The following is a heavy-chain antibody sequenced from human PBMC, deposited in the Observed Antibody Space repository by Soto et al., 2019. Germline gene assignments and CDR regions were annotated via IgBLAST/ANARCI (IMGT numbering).Heavy chain of an antibody. D-gene: IGHD3-10*01. J-gene: IGHJ2*01. V-gene: IGHV4-34*01. CDR2: INNGGSS. CDR3: ARGRGDGYNQNWYFDL. CDR1: GGSFSGYY. Sequence: SETLSLTCAVYGGSFSGYYWSWIRQPPGKGLEWIGEINNGGSSNYNPSLKSRGSMSVGTSNNQFSLKLTSVTAADTAVYYCARGRGDGYNQNWYFDLWGRGNLVTVSS.